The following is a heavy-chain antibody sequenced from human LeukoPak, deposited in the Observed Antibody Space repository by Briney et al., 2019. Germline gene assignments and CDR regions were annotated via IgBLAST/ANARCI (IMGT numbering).Heavy chain of an antibody. J-gene: IGHJ1*01. V-gene: IGHV3-48*01. D-gene: IGHD2-2*01. CDR1: GFRFGAYP. CDR3: AREGIVVVPAARAEYFQH. CDR2: ISSSSSTI. Sequence: GGSLTLSCRGSGFRFGAYPVSWVRQAPGKGLEWVSYISSSSSTIYYADSVKGRFTISRDNAKNSLYLQMNSLRAEDTAVYYCAREGIVVVPAARAEYFQHWGQGTLVTVSS.